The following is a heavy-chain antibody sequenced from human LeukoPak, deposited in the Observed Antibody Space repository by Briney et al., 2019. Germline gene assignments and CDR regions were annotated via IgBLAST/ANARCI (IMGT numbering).Heavy chain of an antibody. J-gene: IGHJ4*02. V-gene: IGHV3-30*04. CDR3: AKVRYCSGVNCYPDDN. CDR2: ISHDGSNK. D-gene: IGHD2-15*01. Sequence: PGRSLRLSCAASGFIFSSYAMHWVRQAPGKGLEWVAVISHDGSNKYYADSVKGRFTISRDNSKNTLYLQMSSLRPEDTAVYYCAKVRYCSGVNCYPDDNWGQGTLVTVSS. CDR1: GFIFSSYA.